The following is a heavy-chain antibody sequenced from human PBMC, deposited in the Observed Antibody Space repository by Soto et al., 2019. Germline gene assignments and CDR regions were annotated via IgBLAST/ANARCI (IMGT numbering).Heavy chain of an antibody. Sequence: PGGSLRLSCAVSGFTFSDYYMSWIRQAPGKGLEWVSYISSRGSSIYYADSVKGRFTISRDNAKNSLYLQMDGLRAEDTAVYYCAKILPAYLYGGFDYWGKGILVTVS. CDR2: ISSRGSSI. CDR1: GFTFSDYY. CDR3: AKILPAYLYGGFDY. D-gene: IGHD3-10*01. J-gene: IGHJ4*02. V-gene: IGHV3-11*01.